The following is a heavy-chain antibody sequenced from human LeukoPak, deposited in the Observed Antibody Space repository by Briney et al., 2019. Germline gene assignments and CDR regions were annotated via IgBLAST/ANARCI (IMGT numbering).Heavy chain of an antibody. V-gene: IGHV4-31*03. CDR3: ARDPLKGRLGIEGNI. CDR1: GGSISSGGYY. D-gene: IGHD2-15*01. Sequence: PSQTLSLTCTVSGGSISSGGYYWSWTRQHPGKGLEWIGYIYYSGSTYYNPSLKSRVTISVDTSKNQFSLKLSSVTAADTAVYYCARDPLKGRLGIEGNIWGQGTMVTVSS. CDR2: IYYSGST. J-gene: IGHJ3*02.